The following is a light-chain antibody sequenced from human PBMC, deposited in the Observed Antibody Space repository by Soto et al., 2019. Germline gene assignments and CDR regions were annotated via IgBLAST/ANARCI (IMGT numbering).Light chain of an antibody. J-gene: IGKJ1*01. V-gene: IGKV1-5*01. CDR1: RGIDRW. CDR2: DAS. CDR3: QHCDTYWP. Sequence: DTQLTQSPSTRSASFRENVMITGGASRGIDRWLAWYQQKPGKAPRLLISDASTLESGVPSRFSGSGSGTEFTLTITGLQPDDFATYHCQHCDTYWPFGQGTKVDIK.